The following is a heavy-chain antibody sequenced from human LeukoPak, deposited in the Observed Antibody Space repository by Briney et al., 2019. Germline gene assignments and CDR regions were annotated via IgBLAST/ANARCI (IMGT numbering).Heavy chain of an antibody. CDR3: ARGIGPQGYYYYGMDV. V-gene: IGHV3-13*05. CDR2: IGTAGDP. Sequence: PGGSLRLSCAASGFTFSSYDMHWVRQATGKSLEWVSAIGTAGDPYYPGSVKGRFTISRENAKNSLYFQMNSLRAGDTAVYYCARGIGPQGYYYYGMDVWGKGTTVTVSS. J-gene: IGHJ6*04. D-gene: IGHD3-10*01. CDR1: GFTFSSYD.